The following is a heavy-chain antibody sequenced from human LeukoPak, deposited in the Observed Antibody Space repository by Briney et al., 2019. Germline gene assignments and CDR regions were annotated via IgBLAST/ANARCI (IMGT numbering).Heavy chain of an antibody. D-gene: IGHD3-10*01. Sequence: GGSLRLSCAASGFTFDDYTMHWVRQAPGKGLEWVSLISWDGGSTYYADSVKGRFTISRDNSKNSLYLQMNSLRTEDTALYYCAKDIRGSGSYYFDYWGQGTLVTVSS. CDR1: GFTFDDYT. J-gene: IGHJ4*02. V-gene: IGHV3-43*01. CDR3: AKDIRGSGSYYFDY. CDR2: ISWDGGST.